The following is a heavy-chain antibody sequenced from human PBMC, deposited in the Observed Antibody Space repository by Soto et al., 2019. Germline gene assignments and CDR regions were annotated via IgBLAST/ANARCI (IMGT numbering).Heavy chain of an antibody. J-gene: IGHJ4*02. V-gene: IGHV4-28*01. CDR2: IYYSGTT. CDR1: GYSISSSNW. D-gene: IGHD1-26*01. CDR3: ARREIQGPIDY. Sequence: SETLSLTCAVSGYSISSSNWWGWSRQPPGKGLEWIGYIYYSGTTYYNPSLKSRVTMSVDTSKNQFSLKLTSVTAVDTAVYYCARREIQGPIDYWGQGTLVTV.